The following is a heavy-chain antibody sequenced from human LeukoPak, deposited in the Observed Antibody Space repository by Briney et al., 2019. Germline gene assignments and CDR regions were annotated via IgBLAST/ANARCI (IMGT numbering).Heavy chain of an antibody. V-gene: IGHV1-46*01. CDR1: GYTFTSYY. CDR3: AGYSSSWYLTDYYYFGMDV. J-gene: IGHJ6*02. D-gene: IGHD6-13*01. CDR2: INLSGGST. Sequence: ASVTLCFTASGYTFTSYYMHLGREPPGQGLEWVGIINLSGGSTSYAQKFQGRVTMTRDTSTSTVYMELSSLRSEDTAVYYCAGYSSSWYLTDYYYFGMDVWGQGTTVTVSS.